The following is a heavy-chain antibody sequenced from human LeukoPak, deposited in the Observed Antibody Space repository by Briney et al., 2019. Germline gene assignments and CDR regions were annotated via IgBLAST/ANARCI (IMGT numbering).Heavy chain of an antibody. CDR2: ISSSGSTK. V-gene: IGHV3-48*03. Sequence: GGSLRLSCAASGFTFSSYEMNWVRQAPGKGLEWVSYISSSGSTKYYADSVKGRFTISRDNARNSMYLQMNRLRGEDTAVYYCARDRMWGVESEDYWGQGTLVTVSS. CDR1: GFTFSSYE. J-gene: IGHJ4*02. CDR3: ARDRMWGVESEDY. D-gene: IGHD3-10*01.